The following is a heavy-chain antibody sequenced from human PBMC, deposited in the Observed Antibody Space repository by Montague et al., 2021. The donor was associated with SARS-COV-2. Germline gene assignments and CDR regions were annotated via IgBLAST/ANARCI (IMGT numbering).Heavy chain of an antibody. Sequence: SETLSLTCTVSGGSISSSNYYWGWIRQPPGKGLEWIGNMYYSGSTYYNPSLKSRVTISIDTSKNPFSLKLSSVTAADTAVYHCARDDIVLQGVTKGMDVWGQGTTVTVSS. CDR3: ARDDIVLQGVTKGMDV. CDR2: MYYSGST. D-gene: IGHD3-10*01. J-gene: IGHJ6*02. CDR1: GGSISSSNYY. V-gene: IGHV4-39*07.